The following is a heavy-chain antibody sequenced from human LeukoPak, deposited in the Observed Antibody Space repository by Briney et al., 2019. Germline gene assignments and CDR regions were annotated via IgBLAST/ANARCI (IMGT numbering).Heavy chain of an antibody. CDR2: MNPNSGNT. Sequence: ASVKVSCKASGYTFTSYDINWVRQATGQGLEWMGWMNPNSGNTGYAQKLQGRVTMTTDTSTSTAYMELRSLRSDDTAVYYCARETLSGSYYYFDYWGQGTLVTVSS. CDR3: ARETLSGSYYYFDY. J-gene: IGHJ4*02. V-gene: IGHV1-8*01. D-gene: IGHD1-26*01. CDR1: GYTFTSYD.